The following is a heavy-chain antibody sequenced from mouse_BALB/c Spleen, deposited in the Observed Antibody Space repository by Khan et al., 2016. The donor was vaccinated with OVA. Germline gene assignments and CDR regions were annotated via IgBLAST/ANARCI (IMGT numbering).Heavy chain of an antibody. Sequence: VQLQESGAELVKPGASVKLSCKASGYTFTSFYMYWVKQRPGQGLEWIGEINPNNGGTNVNEKFKSKATLTVDKSSSTAYMELSSLTSEDSAVYYCTRGGYGSRFAYWGQGTLVTVSA. V-gene: IGHV1S81*02. J-gene: IGHJ3*01. D-gene: IGHD1-1*01. CDR1: GYTFTSFY. CDR3: TRGGYGSRFAY. CDR2: INPNNGGT.